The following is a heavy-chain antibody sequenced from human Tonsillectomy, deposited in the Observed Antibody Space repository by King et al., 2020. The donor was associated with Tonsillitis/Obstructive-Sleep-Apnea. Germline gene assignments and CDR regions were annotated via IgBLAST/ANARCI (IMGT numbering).Heavy chain of an antibody. CDR2: IDPSDSYT. J-gene: IGHJ4*02. Sequence: QLVQSGAEVKKPGESLRISCKGSGYSFTSYWISGVRQMPGKGLEWMGRIDPSDSYTNYSPSFQGHVTISADKSISTAYLQWSSLKASDTAMYYCASLPPTLTIFGVVSPYYFDFWGQGTLVTVSS. V-gene: IGHV5-10-1*03. CDR1: GYSFTSYW. CDR3: ASLPPTLTIFGVVSPYYFDF. D-gene: IGHD3-3*01.